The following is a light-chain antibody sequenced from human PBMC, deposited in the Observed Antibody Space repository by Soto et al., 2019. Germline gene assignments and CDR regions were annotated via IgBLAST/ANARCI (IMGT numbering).Light chain of an antibody. CDR1: QSVKSSY. Sequence: EIVLTQSPGALSLSLGERATLSCRASQSVKSSYLAWYRQKPGQTPRLLIYDASTRATGIPDRFSGSGSGTDFTLTISGLEPEDFAVYYCQQYHTSPRTFGQGTKVEIK. V-gene: IGKV3-20*01. CDR3: QQYHTSPRT. J-gene: IGKJ1*01. CDR2: DAS.